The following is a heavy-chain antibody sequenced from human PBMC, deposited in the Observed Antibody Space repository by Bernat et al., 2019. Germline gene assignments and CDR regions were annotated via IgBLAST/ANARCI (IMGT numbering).Heavy chain of an antibody. V-gene: IGHV3-30-3*01. J-gene: IGHJ6*02. CDR2: ISYDGSNK. Sequence: QVQLVESGGGVVQPGRSLRLSCAASGFTFSSYAMHWVRQAPGKGLEWVAVISYDGSNKYYADSVKGRFTISRDNSKNTLYLQMNSLRAEDTAVYYCARGIAVAGRRVYYGMDVWGQGTTVTVSS. CDR3: ARGIAVAGRRVYYGMDV. CDR1: GFTFSSYA. D-gene: IGHD6-19*01.